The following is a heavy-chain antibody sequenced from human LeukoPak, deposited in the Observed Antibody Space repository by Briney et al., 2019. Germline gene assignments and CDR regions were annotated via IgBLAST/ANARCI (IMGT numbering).Heavy chain of an antibody. CDR1: GGSISSGGYY. V-gene: IGHV4-31*03. Sequence: SETLSLTCTVSGGSISSGGYYWSWIRQHPGKGLEWIGYIYYSGSTYYNPSLKSRVTISVDTSKNQFSLKLSSVTAADTAVYYCAGDRVLGVGAYDYWGQGTLVTVSS. CDR3: AGDRVLGVGAYDY. J-gene: IGHJ4*02. CDR2: IYYSGST. D-gene: IGHD1-26*01.